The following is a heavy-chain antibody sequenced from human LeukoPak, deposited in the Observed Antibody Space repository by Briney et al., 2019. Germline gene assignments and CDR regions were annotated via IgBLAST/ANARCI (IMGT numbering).Heavy chain of an antibody. CDR3: ARPNTTSGLSPFDY. Sequence: SETLSLTCTVSGGSISSYYWSWIRQPPGKGLEWIGYIYYSGSTNYNPSLKSRVTISVDTSKNQFSLKLSSVTAADTAVYYCARPNTTSGLSPFDYWGQGTLVTVSS. D-gene: IGHD1-14*01. CDR1: GGSISSYY. CDR2: IYYSGST. V-gene: IGHV4-59*08. J-gene: IGHJ4*02.